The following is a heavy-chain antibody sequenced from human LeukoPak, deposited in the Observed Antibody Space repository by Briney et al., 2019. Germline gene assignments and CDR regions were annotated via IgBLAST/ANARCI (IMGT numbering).Heavy chain of an antibody. CDR3: ARDGFDAFDI. CDR1: GFTFSSYA. J-gene: IGHJ3*02. Sequence: PGGSLRLSCAASGFTFSSYAMSWVRQAPGKGLEWVSGISGSGGSTHYADSVKGRFTISRDNSKNTLYLQMNSLRAEDTAVYYCARDGFDAFDIWGQGTMVTVSS. V-gene: IGHV3-23*01. CDR2: ISGSGGST. D-gene: IGHD5-12*01.